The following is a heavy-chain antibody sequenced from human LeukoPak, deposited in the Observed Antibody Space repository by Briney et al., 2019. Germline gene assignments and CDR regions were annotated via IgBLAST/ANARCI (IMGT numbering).Heavy chain of an antibody. Sequence: SVKVSCKASGGTFSSYAISWVRQAPGQGVEWMGGIIPIFGTANYAQKFQGRVTITADESTSTAYMELSSLRSEDTAVYYCAAVAGPTDFGGFDYWGQGTLVTVSS. CDR1: GGTFSSYA. J-gene: IGHJ4*02. V-gene: IGHV1-69*01. CDR3: AAVAGPTDFGGFDY. CDR2: IIPIFGTA. D-gene: IGHD6-19*01.